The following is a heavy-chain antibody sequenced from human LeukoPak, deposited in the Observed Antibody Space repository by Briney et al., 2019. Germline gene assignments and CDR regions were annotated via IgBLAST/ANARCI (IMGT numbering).Heavy chain of an antibody. CDR2: ISGSGGST. D-gene: IGHD5-18*01. V-gene: IGHV3-23*01. J-gene: IGHJ5*02. CDR3: AKLDGYSYGYMWFDP. Sequence: PGGSLRLSCAASGFTFSSYGMSWVRQAPGKGLEWVSAISGSGGSTYYADSVKGRFTISRDNSKNTLYLQMNSLRAEDTAVYYCAKLDGYSYGYMWFDPWGQGTLVTVSS. CDR1: GFTFSSYG.